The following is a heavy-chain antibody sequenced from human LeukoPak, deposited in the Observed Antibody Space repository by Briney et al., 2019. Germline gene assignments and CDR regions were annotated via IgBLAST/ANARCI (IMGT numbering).Heavy chain of an antibody. CDR1: GFTFSSYG. CDR2: ISGSGGST. D-gene: IGHD2-21*01. V-gene: IGHV3-23*01. CDR3: AKAPVTSCRGAYCYPFDS. Sequence: GGTLRLSCAASGFTFSSYGMSWVRQAPGKGLEWVSAISGSGGSTYYADSVKGRFTISRDNSKNTLYLQMNSLRAEDAAVYFCAKAPVTSCRGAYCYPFDSWGQGTLVTVSS. J-gene: IGHJ4*02.